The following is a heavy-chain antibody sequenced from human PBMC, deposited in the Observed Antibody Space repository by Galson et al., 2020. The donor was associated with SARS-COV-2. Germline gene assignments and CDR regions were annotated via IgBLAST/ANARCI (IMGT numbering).Heavy chain of an antibody. CDR2: ISAYNGNT. J-gene: IGHJ5*02. CDR1: GYTFTSYG. CDR3: ARGGPAAMLGGLNWFDP. Sequence: ASVKVSCKASGYTFTSYGISWVRQAPGQGLEWMGWISAYNGNTNYAQKLQGRVTMTTDTSTSTAYMELRSLRSDDTAVYYCARGGPAAMLGGLNWFDPWGQGTLFTVSS. D-gene: IGHD2-2*01. V-gene: IGHV1-18*01.